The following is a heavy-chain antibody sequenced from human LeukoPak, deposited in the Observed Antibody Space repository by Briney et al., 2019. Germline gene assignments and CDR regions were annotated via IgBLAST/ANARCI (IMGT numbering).Heavy chain of an antibody. CDR3: AKDLLAATIDYYFDY. Sequence: PGGSLRLSCSGSGFTFSSYSMNWVRQAPGKGLEWVSSIDSTSRYIYYAASVKGRFAVSRESAKNSLYLQMNSLRVEDTAVYYCAKDLLAATIDYYFDYWGQGTLVTVSS. V-gene: IGHV3-21*01. CDR1: GFTFSSYS. CDR2: IDSTSRYI. J-gene: IGHJ4*02. D-gene: IGHD5-12*01.